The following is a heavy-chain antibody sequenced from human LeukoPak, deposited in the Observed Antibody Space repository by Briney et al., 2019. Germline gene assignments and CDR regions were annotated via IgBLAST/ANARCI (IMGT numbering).Heavy chain of an antibody. CDR2: IYHSGST. J-gene: IGHJ3*02. CDR3: AREEVGAAASDI. D-gene: IGHD1-26*01. Sequence: SETLSLTCAVSGGSISSGGYSWSWIRQPPGKGLEWIGYIYHSGSTYYNPSLKSRVTISVDRSKNQFSLKLSSVTAADTAVYYCAREEVGAAASDIWGQGTMVTVSS. CDR1: GGSISSGGYS. V-gene: IGHV4-30-2*01.